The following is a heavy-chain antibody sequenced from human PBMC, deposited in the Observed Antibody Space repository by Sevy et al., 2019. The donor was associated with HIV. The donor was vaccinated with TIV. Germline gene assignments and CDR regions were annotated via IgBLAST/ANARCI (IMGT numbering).Heavy chain of an antibody. V-gene: IGHV4-59*01. J-gene: IGHJ5*02. CDR2: ICYTGST. Sequence: SETLSLTCTVSGGSISSYYWSWIRQPPGRGLEYIGYICYTGSTNYNPSLKSRVPISVDTSKNQFSMNLKSVTAAGTAVYYCARAPPVRSGDDSFNWFAPWGQGTLVTVSS. CDR1: GGSISSYY. D-gene: IGHD5-12*01. CDR3: ARAPPVRSGDDSFNWFAP.